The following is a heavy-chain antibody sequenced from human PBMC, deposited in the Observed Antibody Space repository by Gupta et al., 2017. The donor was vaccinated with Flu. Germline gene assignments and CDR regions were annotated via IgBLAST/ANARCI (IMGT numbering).Heavy chain of an antibody. V-gene: IGHV5-51*01. Sequence: RQRPGKGLEWLGIIYPFDSDTRYGQSFQGQVTSAADNSISTAYLLWTSLKASDTGTYYCARFFYDTADTYDDRPSLGAFDVWGQGTPVTVSS. CDR2: IYPFDSDT. J-gene: IGHJ3*01. D-gene: IGHD3-22*01. CDR3: ARFFYDTADTYDDRPSLGAFDV.